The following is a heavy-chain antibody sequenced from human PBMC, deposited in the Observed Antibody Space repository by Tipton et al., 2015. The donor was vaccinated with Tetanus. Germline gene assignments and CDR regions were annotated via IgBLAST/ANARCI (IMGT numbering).Heavy chain of an antibody. D-gene: IGHD4-17*01. V-gene: IGHV4-39*01. CDR2: FYSGGSI. J-gene: IGHJ6*03. Sequence: TLSLTCTVSGGSITSRTYYWGWIRQPPGKGLEWIGTFYSGGSIFYNPSFKSRATISVDTPKNQISLRLTSLASADTAVYYCARRLSGDPHYYTDVWGKGTTVTVSS. CDR3: ARRLSGDPHYYTDV. CDR1: GGSITSRTYY.